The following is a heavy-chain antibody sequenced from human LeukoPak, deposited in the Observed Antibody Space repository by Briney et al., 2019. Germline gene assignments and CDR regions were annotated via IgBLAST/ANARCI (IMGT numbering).Heavy chain of an antibody. Sequence: PSETLSLTCVVYGGSFSGYFWSWISQPPGKGLEWIGEITPSGSTNYNPSLKSRFSISIDTSKKKLSLRLTSVTAADSAVYYCASSFYYDSRDYSGQGTLVTVSS. J-gene: IGHJ4*02. V-gene: IGHV4-34*01. CDR2: ITPSGST. D-gene: IGHD3-22*01. CDR3: ASSFYYDSRDY. CDR1: GGSFSGYF.